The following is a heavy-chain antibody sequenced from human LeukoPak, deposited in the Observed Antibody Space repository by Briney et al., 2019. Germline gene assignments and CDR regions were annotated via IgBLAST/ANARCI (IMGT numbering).Heavy chain of an antibody. D-gene: IGHD2-2*02. Sequence: SETLSLTCAVSGYSISSGYYWGWIRQPPGKGLEWIGSIYHGGSTYYNPSLESRVTISVDTSKNQFSLKLSCVTAADTAVYYCARGPHCSSTSCYIFTWFDPWGQGTLVTVSS. CDR1: GYSISSGYY. CDR3: ARGPHCSSTSCYIFTWFDP. CDR2: IYHGGST. J-gene: IGHJ5*02. V-gene: IGHV4-38-2*01.